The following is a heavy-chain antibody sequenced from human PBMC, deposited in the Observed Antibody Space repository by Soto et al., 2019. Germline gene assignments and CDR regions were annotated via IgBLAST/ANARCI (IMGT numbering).Heavy chain of an antibody. CDR2: IFYTGST. CDR1: GGSISSSS. V-gene: IGHV4-59*08. J-gene: IGHJ4*02. CDR3: ARSVVVRGVFTFDY. Sequence: SETLSLTCTLSGGSISSSSSNWIRQAPGKRLEWIGCIFYTGSTNFNPSLESRVAMSLDTSKNQFSLRLSSVTAEDTAVYYCARSVVVRGVFTFDYWGQGTVVTVSS. D-gene: IGHD3-10*01.